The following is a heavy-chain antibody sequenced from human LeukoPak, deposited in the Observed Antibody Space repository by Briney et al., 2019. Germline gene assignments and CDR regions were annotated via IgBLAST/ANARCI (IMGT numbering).Heavy chain of an antibody. CDR3: ARGRMVRGSFHPSNWFDP. D-gene: IGHD3-10*01. V-gene: IGHV4-59*01. Sequence: SETLSLTCSISGGSISSYSWPWIRHLPGKGLEWIGNIYYGGTTNYNPSLTSRVTISVDTSNNHFSLKLISVTTADTAVYYCARGRMVRGSFHPSNWFDPWGQGTLVTVSS. J-gene: IGHJ5*02. CDR1: GGSISSYS. CDR2: IYYGGTT.